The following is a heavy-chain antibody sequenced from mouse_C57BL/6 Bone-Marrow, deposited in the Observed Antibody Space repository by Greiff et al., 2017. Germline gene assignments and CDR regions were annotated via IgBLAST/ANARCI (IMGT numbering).Heavy chain of an antibody. CDR3: ARDYLHY. J-gene: IGHJ2*01. Sequence: QVQLQQPGAELVRPGTSVKLSCKASGYTFTSYWLHWVKQRPGQGLEWIGVIDPSDSYTNYNQKFKGKATLTVDTSSSTAYMQLSSLTSEDSAVYYCARDYLHYWGRGTTLTVSS. V-gene: IGHV1-59*01. CDR1: GYTFTSYW. CDR2: IDPSDSYT. D-gene: IGHD1-1*01.